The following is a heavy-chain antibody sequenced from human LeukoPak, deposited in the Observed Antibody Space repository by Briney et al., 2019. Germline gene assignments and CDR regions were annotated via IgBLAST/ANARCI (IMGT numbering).Heavy chain of an antibody. CDR2: IYYSGST. V-gene: IGHV4-39*07. D-gene: IGHD2-2*01. CDR3: ARSLAIVVVPAANKYMDV. J-gene: IGHJ6*03. CDR1: GGSISSSSYY. Sequence: PSETLSLTCTVSGGSISSSSYYWGWIRQPPGKGLEWIGSIYYSGSTYYNPSLKSRVTISVDTSKNQFSLKLSSVTAADTAVYYCARSLAIVVVPAANKYMDVWGKGTTVTVSS.